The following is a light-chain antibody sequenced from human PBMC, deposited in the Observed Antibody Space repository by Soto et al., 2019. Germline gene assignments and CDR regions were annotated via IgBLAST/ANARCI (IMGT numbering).Light chain of an antibody. Sequence: MKKSAAAVSGKEGDRVTITCLAFLPISNYLAWYQQKPGKIPNLLIYAASTLQAGVPSRFSGSGSGTDFTLTIFFLQPEDVTPYCCPVYNFPPLPSGGLTKLDI. V-gene: IGKV1-27*01. CDR3: PVYNFPPLP. J-gene: IGKJ4*01. CDR2: AAS. CDR1: LPISNY.